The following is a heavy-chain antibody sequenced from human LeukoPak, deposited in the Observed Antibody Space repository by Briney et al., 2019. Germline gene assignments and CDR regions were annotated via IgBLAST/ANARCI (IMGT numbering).Heavy chain of an antibody. V-gene: IGHV3-48*01. CDR1: GFTFRGYS. CDR3: ARDDCSSASCYFWDS. J-gene: IGHJ4*02. Sequence: PGGSLRLSCAASGFTFRGYSMNWVRQAPRKGLEWVSYISSSSSTIYYADSVKGRFTISRDNAKNSLYLQMNSLRAEDTAVYYCARDDCSSASCYFWDSWGQGTLVTVSS. D-gene: IGHD2-2*01. CDR2: ISSSSSTI.